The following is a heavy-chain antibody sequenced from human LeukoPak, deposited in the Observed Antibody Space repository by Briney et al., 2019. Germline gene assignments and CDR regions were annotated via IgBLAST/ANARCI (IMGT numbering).Heavy chain of an antibody. J-gene: IGHJ3*02. CDR2: IIPIFGTA. CDR1: GGTFNNYA. Sequence: AASVKVSCKASGGTFNNYAISWVRQAPGQGLEWMGGIIPIFGTANYAQNFQGRVTITADESTSTAFMELSSLRSEDTAVFYCARADDYDFWSGLGAFDIWGQGTMVTVSS. V-gene: IGHV1-69*13. CDR3: ARADDYDFWSGLGAFDI. D-gene: IGHD3-3*01.